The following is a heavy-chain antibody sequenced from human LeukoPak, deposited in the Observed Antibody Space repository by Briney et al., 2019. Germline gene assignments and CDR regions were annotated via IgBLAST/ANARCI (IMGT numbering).Heavy chain of an antibody. D-gene: IGHD3-10*01. CDR1: GGSISSGDYY. Sequence: KSSQTLSLTCTVSGGSISSGDYYWSWIRQPPGKGLEWIGYIYYSGSTYYNPSLKSRVTISVDTSKNQFSLKLSSVTAADTAVYYCARDNKDGSGSYQFDYWGQGTLVTVSS. CDR3: ARDNKDGSGSYQFDY. J-gene: IGHJ4*02. V-gene: IGHV4-30-4*01. CDR2: IYYSGST.